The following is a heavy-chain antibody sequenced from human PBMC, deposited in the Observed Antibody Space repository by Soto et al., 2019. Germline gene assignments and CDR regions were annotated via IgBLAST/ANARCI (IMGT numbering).Heavy chain of an antibody. V-gene: IGHV4-31*03. CDR1: GGSISTAGYY. D-gene: IGHD4-4*01. CDR2: IYYSGSA. Sequence: QVQLQESGPGLVKPSQTLSLACTVSGGSISTAGYYWTWIRQYPGKGLEWIGDIYYSGSAHYNPSLKSRLTISVDTSKNQFSLNLNSVTAADSAVYYCARASYISERKDCDYWGQGTLVTVSS. J-gene: IGHJ4*02. CDR3: ARASYISERKDCDY.